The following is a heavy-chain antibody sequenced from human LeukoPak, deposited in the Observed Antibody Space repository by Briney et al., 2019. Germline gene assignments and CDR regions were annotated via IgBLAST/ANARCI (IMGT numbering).Heavy chain of an antibody. CDR3: AKDGDGIQYFDF. CDR2: ISTSGGTT. J-gene: IGHJ4*02. Sequence: GGTLRRSCAASGFTFSSYDMTWVRQAPGKGLEWVSGISTSGGTTYYADSLKGRFTISRDDSKNTLFLQMNSLRAEDTAVYYCAKDGDGIQYFDFWGQGTLVTVSS. CDR1: GFTFSSYD. D-gene: IGHD5-24*01. V-gene: IGHV3-23*01.